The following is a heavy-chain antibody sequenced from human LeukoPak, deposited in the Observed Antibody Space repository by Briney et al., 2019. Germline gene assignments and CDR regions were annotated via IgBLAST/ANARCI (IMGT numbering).Heavy chain of an antibody. V-gene: IGHV1-8*01. CDR2: MNPNSGNT. Sequence: ASVKVSCKASGYTFTSYDINWVRQATGQGLEWMGWMNPNSGNTGYAQKFQSRVTMTRNTSISTAYMELSSLRSEDTAVYYCARGFFDGSGSSNWFDPWGQGTLVTVSS. J-gene: IGHJ5*02. CDR1: GYTFTSYD. D-gene: IGHD3-10*01. CDR3: ARGFFDGSGSSNWFDP.